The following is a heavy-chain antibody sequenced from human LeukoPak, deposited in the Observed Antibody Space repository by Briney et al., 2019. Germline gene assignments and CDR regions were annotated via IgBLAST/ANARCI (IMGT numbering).Heavy chain of an antibody. CDR2: IYSDGST. V-gene: IGHV3-66*04. Sequence: GGSLRLSCAASGFTVSNNDIKWVRQSPGKGLEWVSLIYSDGSTHYTDSVKGRSSISRDNSKNTVYLQMNSLRGEDTAVYYCARRSVPGRPGYWGQGTLVTVSS. D-gene: IGHD6-6*01. J-gene: IGHJ4*02. CDR1: GFTVSNND. CDR3: ARRSVPGRPGY.